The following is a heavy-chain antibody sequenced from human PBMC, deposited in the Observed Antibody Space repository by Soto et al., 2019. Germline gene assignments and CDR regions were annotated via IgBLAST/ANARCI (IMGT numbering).Heavy chain of an antibody. CDR3: ARGRVVPAAASFQLDFDY. Sequence: GGSVRLSCAASGFTFSSYSMNWVRQAPGKGLEWVSSISSSSSYIYYADSVKGRFTISRDNAKNSLYLQMNSLRAEDTAVYYCARGRVVPAAASFQLDFDYWGQGTLVTVSS. J-gene: IGHJ4*02. D-gene: IGHD2-2*01. V-gene: IGHV3-21*01. CDR1: GFTFSSYS. CDR2: ISSSSSYI.